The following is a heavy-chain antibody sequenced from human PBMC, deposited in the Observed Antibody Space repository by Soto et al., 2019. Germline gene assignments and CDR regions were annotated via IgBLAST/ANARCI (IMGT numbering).Heavy chain of an antibody. J-gene: IGHJ4*02. CDR2: IIPIFSKT. Sequence: QVQLVQSGAQVKEPGTSVTVSCRASGGTFSTSSFVWVRQGPGQGLEWMGGIIPIFSKTNVAPKFQDRITFTADESTRTAYMELRSLRSEDTAIYYCARDVVRSTGGDSWGQGTLVTVSS. CDR3: ARDVVRSTGGDS. V-gene: IGHV1-69*01. D-gene: IGHD7-27*01. CDR1: GGTFSTSS.